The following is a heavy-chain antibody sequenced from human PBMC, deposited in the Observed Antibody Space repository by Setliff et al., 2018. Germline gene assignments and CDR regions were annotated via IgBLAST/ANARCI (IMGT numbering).Heavy chain of an antibody. Sequence: SETLSLTCTVSGDSITSNSYHWGWIRQPPGKGLEWIGSIYYSGSTYYNPSLKTRVSISEDTSRNQISLRLLSVSAADTAVYFCARDGAGHTESWKGHFGYWGQGTGVTVS. CDR1: GDSITSNSYH. J-gene: IGHJ4*02. CDR3: ARDGAGHTESWKGHFGY. CDR2: IYYSGST. V-gene: IGHV4-39*07. D-gene: IGHD1-1*01.